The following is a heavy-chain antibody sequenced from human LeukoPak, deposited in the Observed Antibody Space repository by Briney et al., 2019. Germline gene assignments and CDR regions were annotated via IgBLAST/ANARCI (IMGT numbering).Heavy chain of an antibody. J-gene: IGHJ6*02. CDR3: ARGGGLDV. Sequence: GGSLRLSCAASGFTFSNYWMSWVRQAPGKGLEWVAYIKQDGSEKYYVDSVKGRFTISRDNAKNSLYLQMSNLRAEDTAVYFCARGGGLDVWGQGATVTVSS. CDR2: IKQDGSEK. V-gene: IGHV3-7*03. D-gene: IGHD3-16*01. CDR1: GFTFSNYW.